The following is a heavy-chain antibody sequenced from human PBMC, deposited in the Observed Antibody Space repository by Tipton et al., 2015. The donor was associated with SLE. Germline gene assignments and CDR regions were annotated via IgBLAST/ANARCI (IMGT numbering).Heavy chain of an antibody. J-gene: IGHJ4*02. CDR1: GGSFSGYY. D-gene: IGHD6-13*01. CDR2: INHSGST. Sequence: TLSLTCAVYGGSFSGYYWSWIRQPPGKGLEWIGEINHSGSTNYNPSLKSRVTISVDTSKNQFSLKLSSVTAADTAVYYCAREGIAAAGLWGQGTLVTVPS. CDR3: AREGIAAAGL. V-gene: IGHV4-34*01.